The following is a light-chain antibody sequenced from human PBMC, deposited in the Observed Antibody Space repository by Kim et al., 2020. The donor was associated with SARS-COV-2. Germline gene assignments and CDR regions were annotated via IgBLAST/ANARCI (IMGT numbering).Light chain of an antibody. CDR3: QQYDNLPRT. V-gene: IGKV1-33*01. Sequence: DIQMTQSPSSLSASVGDRVTISCQASRDITNYLNWYQQKPGKAPKLLIYDASNLEAGVPSRFSGSGSGTDFTFTISSLQPEDTATYYCQQYDNLPRTFGQGTKVEIK. CDR2: DAS. CDR1: RDITNY. J-gene: IGKJ1*01.